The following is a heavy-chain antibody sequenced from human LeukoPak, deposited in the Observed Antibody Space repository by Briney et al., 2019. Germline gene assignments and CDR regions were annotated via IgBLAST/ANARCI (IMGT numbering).Heavy chain of an antibody. Sequence: PGGSLRLSCAASGFTFSSYGMHWVRQAPGKGLEWVAFIRYDGSNKYYADSVKGRFTISRDNAKNSLFLQMNSLRAEDTAVYYCAKAHSSSCDYWGQGTLVTVSS. D-gene: IGHD6-13*01. V-gene: IGHV3-30*02. CDR1: GFTFSSYG. CDR2: IRYDGSNK. J-gene: IGHJ4*02. CDR3: AKAHSSSCDY.